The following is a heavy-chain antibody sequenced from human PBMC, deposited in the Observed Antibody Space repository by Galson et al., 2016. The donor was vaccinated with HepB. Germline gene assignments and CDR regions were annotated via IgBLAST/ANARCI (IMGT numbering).Heavy chain of an antibody. CDR3: AKNAGFGIARPLDY. D-gene: IGHD6-6*01. V-gene: IGHV3-23*01. Sequence: SLRLSCAASGFTFSSYAINWVRQAPGKGLEWVSGVSGFGYSTHYADSVKGRFTISRDNSKNTVYLEMNSLRAEDTAIYYCAKNAGFGIARPLDYWGQGTLVTVSS. J-gene: IGHJ4*02. CDR2: VSGFGYST. CDR1: GFTFSSYA.